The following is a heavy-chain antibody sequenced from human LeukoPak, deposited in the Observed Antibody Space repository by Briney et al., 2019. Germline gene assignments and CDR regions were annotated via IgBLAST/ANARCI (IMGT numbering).Heavy chain of an antibody. J-gene: IGHJ6*03. D-gene: IGHD3-22*01. V-gene: IGHV4-39*01. Sequence: PSETLSLTCTVSGGSISSSSYYWGWIRQPPGKGLEWIGSIYYSGSTYYNPSLKSRVTMSVDTSKNQFSLKLSSVTAADTAVYYCARLLIYDSSGYYSYYYYYYMDVWGKGTTVTISS. CDR2: IYYSGST. CDR3: ARLLIYDSSGYYSYYYYYYMDV. CDR1: GGSISSSSYY.